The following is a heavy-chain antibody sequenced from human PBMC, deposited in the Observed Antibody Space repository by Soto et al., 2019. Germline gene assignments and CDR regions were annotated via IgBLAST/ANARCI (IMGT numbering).Heavy chain of an antibody. CDR3: AREIFPFYYDSSGYYSDAFDI. J-gene: IGHJ3*02. Sequence: ASVKVSCKASGYTFTSYAMHWVRQAPGQGLEWMGWINAGNGNTKYSQKFQGRVTITRDTSASTAYMELSSLRSEDTAVYYCAREIFPFYYDSSGYYSDAFDIWGHGTLVTVS. D-gene: IGHD3-22*01. CDR2: INAGNGNT. V-gene: IGHV1-3*01. CDR1: GYTFTSYA.